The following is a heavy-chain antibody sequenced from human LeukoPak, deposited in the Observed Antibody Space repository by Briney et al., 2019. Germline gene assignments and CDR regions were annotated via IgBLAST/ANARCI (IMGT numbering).Heavy chain of an antibody. J-gene: IGHJ5*02. CDR1: GGSFSGYY. Sequence: SETLSLTCAVYGGSFSGYYWSWIRQPPGKGLEWIGEINHSGSTNYNPSLKSRVTVSVDTSKNQFSLKLGSVTAADTAVYYCARGKSTHYDYVWGSFSINWFDPWGQGTLVTVSS. CDR2: INHSGST. V-gene: IGHV4-34*01. D-gene: IGHD3-16*01. CDR3: ARGKSTHYDYVWGSFSINWFDP.